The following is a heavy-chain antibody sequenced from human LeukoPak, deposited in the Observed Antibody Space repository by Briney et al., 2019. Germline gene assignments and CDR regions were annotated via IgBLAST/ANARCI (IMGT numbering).Heavy chain of an antibody. CDR3: ARSYGGNSRGWFDP. V-gene: IGHV5-51*01. J-gene: IGHJ5*02. CDR2: IYPGDSDT. Sequence: GESLKISCKGSGYTFTNYWIGWLRQMPGKGLEGMVIIYPGDSDTRYSPSFQGQVNISADKSISTASLQWSSLKASDTAMYYCARSYGGNSRGWFDPWGQGTLVTVSS. D-gene: IGHD4-23*01. CDR1: GYTFTNYW.